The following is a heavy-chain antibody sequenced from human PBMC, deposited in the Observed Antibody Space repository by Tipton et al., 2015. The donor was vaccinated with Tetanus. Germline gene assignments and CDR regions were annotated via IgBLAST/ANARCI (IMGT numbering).Heavy chain of an antibody. Sequence: QLVQSGAEVKNPGASVKVSCEASGYTFTGYYLHWVRQATGQGLEWMGWMKPSIGNTGYAPKFQGRVTMTRNTSISTAYMELSSLRSEDTAVYYCATYRSGWYNYFDYWGQGTLVTVSS. J-gene: IGHJ4*02. D-gene: IGHD6-19*01. V-gene: IGHV1-8*02. CDR1: GYTFTGYY. CDR2: MKPSIGNT. CDR3: ATYRSGWYNYFDY.